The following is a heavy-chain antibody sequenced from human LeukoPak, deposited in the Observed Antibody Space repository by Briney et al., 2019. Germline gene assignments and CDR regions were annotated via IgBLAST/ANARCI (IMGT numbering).Heavy chain of an antibody. CDR1: GGTFSSYA. V-gene: IGHV1-69*05. CDR3: ARGTVEIGAFDI. J-gene: IGHJ3*02. Sequence: SVKVSCKASGGTFSSYAISWVRQAPGQGLEWMGRIIPIFGTANYAQKFQGRVTITTDEPTSTAYMELSSLRSEDTAVYYCARGTVEIGAFDIWGQGTMVTVSS. CDR2: IIPIFGTA. D-gene: IGHD1-26*01.